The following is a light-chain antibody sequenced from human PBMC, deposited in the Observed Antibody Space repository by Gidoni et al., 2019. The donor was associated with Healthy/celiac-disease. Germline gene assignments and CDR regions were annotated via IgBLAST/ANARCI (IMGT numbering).Light chain of an antibody. J-gene: IGKJ2*01. Sequence: EIVLTQSPGTLSLSPGERATLSCRASQSVSSSYLAWYQQKPGQAPRLLIYGASSGATGIPDRFSGSGSGTDFTLTISRLETEDFAVYYCQQYGSSPPYTFGQGTKLEIK. V-gene: IGKV3-20*01. CDR1: QSVSSSY. CDR3: QQYGSSPPYT. CDR2: GAS.